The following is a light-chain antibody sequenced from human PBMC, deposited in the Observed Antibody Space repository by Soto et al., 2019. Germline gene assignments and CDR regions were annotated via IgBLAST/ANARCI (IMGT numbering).Light chain of an antibody. CDR3: QQYGSAPLT. CDR2: GAS. Sequence: EIVLTQSPGTLSLYPGERATLSCRASRSVSSSYLAWYQQKTGQAPRLLIYGASSSATGIPDRFSGSGFGTDFTLTISRLEPEDFSVYYCQQYGSAPLTFGGGTKVEIK. J-gene: IGKJ4*01. CDR1: RSVSSSY. V-gene: IGKV3-20*01.